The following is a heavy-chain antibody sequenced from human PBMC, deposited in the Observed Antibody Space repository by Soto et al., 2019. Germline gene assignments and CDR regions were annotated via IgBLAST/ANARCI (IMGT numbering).Heavy chain of an antibody. D-gene: IGHD2-15*01. CDR1: GFSLTNSGVG. J-gene: IGHJ5*01. V-gene: IGHV2-5*02. Sequence: QITLKESGPTLVEPTQTLTLTCSFSGFSLTNSGVGVGWFRQAPGKALECLGIIYWDNDRRYNPSLKTRLTITQXXSXNXDDLTMTYMEPVYTGTYYCEHRVTYSGSRDVGWFDSWGQGTPVTVS. CDR2: IYWDNDR. CDR3: EHRVTYSGSRDVGWFDS.